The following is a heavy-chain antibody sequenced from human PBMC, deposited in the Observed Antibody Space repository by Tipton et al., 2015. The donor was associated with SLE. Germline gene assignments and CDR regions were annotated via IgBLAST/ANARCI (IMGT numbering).Heavy chain of an antibody. CDR2: IWFDGSND. J-gene: IGHJ4*02. Sequence: SLRLSCAASGFTFSRYGMHWVRQTPGKGLEWVANIWFDGSNDYYGESVRGRFTISRDNSENTVHLQMNSLRPEDTAMYYCVREVETSAWSGHFDYWGQGTLVTVSS. CDR1: GFTFSRYG. D-gene: IGHD6-19*01. CDR3: VREVETSAWSGHFDY. V-gene: IGHV3-33*01.